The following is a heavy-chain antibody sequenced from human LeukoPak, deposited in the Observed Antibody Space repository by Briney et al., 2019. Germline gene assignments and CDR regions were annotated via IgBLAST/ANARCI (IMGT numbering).Heavy chain of an antibody. CDR1: GGSISSGGYS. Sequence: SETLSLTCAVSGGSISSGGYSWSWIRQPPGKGLEWIGYIYHSGSTYYNPSLKSRVTISVDTSKNQFSLKLSSVTAADTAVYYCARGVYYYDSSGYSYYFGYWGQGTLVTVSS. CDR2: IYHSGST. J-gene: IGHJ4*02. V-gene: IGHV4-30-2*01. D-gene: IGHD3-22*01. CDR3: ARGVYYYDSSGYSYYFGY.